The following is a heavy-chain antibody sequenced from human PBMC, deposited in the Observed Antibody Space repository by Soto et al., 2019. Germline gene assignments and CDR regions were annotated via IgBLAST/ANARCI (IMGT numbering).Heavy chain of an antibody. D-gene: IGHD3-9*01. Sequence: GGSLRLSCTVSGFDFRSYYMSWIRQAPGKGLEWISYIGDSGSPIYYADSVRGRFITSRDNAKNSLFLEMNRLRAEDTAVYYCARFSDWLISYSFDCWGQGALVTVSS. CDR1: GFDFRSYY. CDR2: IGDSGSPI. J-gene: IGHJ4*02. CDR3: ARFSDWLISYSFDC. V-gene: IGHV3-11*01.